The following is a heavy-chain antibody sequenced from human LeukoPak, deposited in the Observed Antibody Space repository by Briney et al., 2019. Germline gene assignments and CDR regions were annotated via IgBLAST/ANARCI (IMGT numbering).Heavy chain of an antibody. CDR1: GYSFTSYW. CDR2: IYPGDSDT. J-gene: IGHJ4*02. V-gene: IGHV5-51*01. D-gene: IGHD3-3*01. CDR3: ARHSHSHYVFWSVFWDY. Sequence: GESLKISCKGSGYSFTSYWIGWVRQMPGKGLEWMGIIYPGDSDTRYSPSFQGQVTISADKSISTAYLQWSSLKASDTAMYYCARHSHSHYVFWSVFWDYGGQETLVTVPS.